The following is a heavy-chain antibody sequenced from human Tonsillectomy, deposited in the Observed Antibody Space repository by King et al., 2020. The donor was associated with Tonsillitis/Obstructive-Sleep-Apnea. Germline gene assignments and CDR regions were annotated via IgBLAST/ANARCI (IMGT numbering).Heavy chain of an antibody. CDR1: GGSFSGYY. Sequence: VQLQQWGAGLLKPSETLSLTCAVYGGSFSGYYWSWIRQPPGKGLEWIGEINHSGSTNYNPSLKSRVTISVDTSKNQFSLKLSSVTAADTAVYYFAARGTYYCSSTSCYLYYYYYGMDVWGQGTTVTVSS. CDR2: INHSGST. CDR3: AARGTYYCSSTSCYLYYYYYGMDV. D-gene: IGHD2-2*01. V-gene: IGHV4-34*01. J-gene: IGHJ6*02.